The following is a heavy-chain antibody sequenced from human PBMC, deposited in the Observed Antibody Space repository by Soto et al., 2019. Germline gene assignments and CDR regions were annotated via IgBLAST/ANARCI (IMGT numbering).Heavy chain of an antibody. D-gene: IGHD6-13*01. CDR3: ARDSIITAAGIY. V-gene: IGHV4-39*01. Sequence: SETLSLTCTVPGCSISSSSYYWGWIRQPPGKGLYWVGSIYYSGSTYYNPSLKSRVTISVDTSKNQFSLKLSSVTAADTAVYYCARDSIITAAGIYWGKGTLVTVST. J-gene: IGHJ4*02. CDR1: GCSISSSSYY. CDR2: IYYSGST.